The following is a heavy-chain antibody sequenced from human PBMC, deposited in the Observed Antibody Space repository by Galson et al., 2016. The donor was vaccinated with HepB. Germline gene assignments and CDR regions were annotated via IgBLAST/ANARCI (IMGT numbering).Heavy chain of an antibody. D-gene: IGHD2-15*01. Sequence: YLRLSCADATFTFSNYWMTWVRQPPGKGLQWVANIKPDGREKYYVHSLKSRFTISRDNAKKSLYLQMNSLRAEDTAVYYSARRSGTAVAGYSASYRCFDSWGQGTLVTVSS. CDR3: ARRSGTAVAGYSASYRCFDS. CDR1: TFTFSNYW. V-gene: IGHV3-7*01. CDR2: IKPDGREK. J-gene: IGHJ4*02.